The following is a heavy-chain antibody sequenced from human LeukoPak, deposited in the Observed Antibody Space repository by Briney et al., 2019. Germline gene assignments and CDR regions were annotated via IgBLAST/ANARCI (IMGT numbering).Heavy chain of an antibody. CDR3: TTSSLDY. CDR1: GFTFSDHY. V-gene: IGHV3-72*01. CDR2: TRNKANSYTT. Sequence: PGGSLRLSCAASGFTFSDHYMDWVRQAPGKGLEWVGRTRNKANSYTTEYAASVKGRFTISRDDSKNSLYLQMNSLKTEDTAVYYCTTSSLDYWGQGTLVTVSS. D-gene: IGHD1-1*01. J-gene: IGHJ4*02.